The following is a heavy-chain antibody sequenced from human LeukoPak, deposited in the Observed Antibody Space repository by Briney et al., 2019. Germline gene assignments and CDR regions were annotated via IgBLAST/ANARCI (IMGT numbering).Heavy chain of an antibody. D-gene: IGHD6-13*01. CDR1: GFTFGVYA. CDR2: IRSKAYGGTT. CDR3: TRRLAPAAAGIAAFDI. V-gene: IGHV3-49*04. J-gene: IGHJ3*02. Sequence: GGSLRLSCTASGFTFGVYAMSWVRHAPGKGLEWVGFIRSKAYGGTTEYAASVKGRFTISRDDSKSISYLQMNSLNTEDTAVYYCTRRLAPAAAGIAAFDIWGQGTMVTVSS.